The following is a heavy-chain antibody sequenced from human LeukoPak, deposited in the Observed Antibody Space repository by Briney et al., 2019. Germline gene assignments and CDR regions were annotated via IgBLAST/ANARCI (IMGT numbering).Heavy chain of an antibody. D-gene: IGHD6-13*01. V-gene: IGHV1-46*01. CDR3: ARERIAAAGPNWFDP. Sequence: GASVKVSCKASGYTFTSYYMHWVRQAPGQGLEWMGIINPSGGSTSYAQKFQGRVTMTRDMSTSTVYMELSSLRSEDTAVYYCARERIAAAGPNWFDPWGQGTLVTVSS. J-gene: IGHJ5*02. CDR1: GYTFTSYY. CDR2: INPSGGST.